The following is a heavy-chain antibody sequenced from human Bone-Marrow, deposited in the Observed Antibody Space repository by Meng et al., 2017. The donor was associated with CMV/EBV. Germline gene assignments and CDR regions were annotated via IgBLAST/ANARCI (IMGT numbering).Heavy chain of an antibody. V-gene: IGHV1-2*02. Sequence: ASVKVSCKASGYTFTGYYMHWVRQAPGQGLEWMGWINPNSGGTNYAQKFQGRVTMTRDTSISTAYMELSRLRSDDTAVYYCARPGYCSSTSCYLLDYWGQGTLVTGSS. J-gene: IGHJ4*02. CDR3: ARPGYCSSTSCYLLDY. D-gene: IGHD2-2*01. CDR1: GYTFTGYY. CDR2: INPNSGGT.